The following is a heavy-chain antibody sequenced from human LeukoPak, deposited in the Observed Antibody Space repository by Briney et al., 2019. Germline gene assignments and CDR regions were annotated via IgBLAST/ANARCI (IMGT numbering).Heavy chain of an antibody. CDR1: GFVFSNYA. V-gene: IGHV3-23*01. CDR3: AKVCLRFPNLNWFDP. CDR2: ISGSGGST. Sequence: GGSLRLSCVASGFVFSNYAMHWVRQAPGKGLEWVSAISGSGGSTYYADSVKGRFTISRDDSKNTLYLQMNSLRAEDTAVYYCAKVCLRFPNLNWFDPWGQGTLVTVSS. J-gene: IGHJ5*02. D-gene: IGHD3-3*01.